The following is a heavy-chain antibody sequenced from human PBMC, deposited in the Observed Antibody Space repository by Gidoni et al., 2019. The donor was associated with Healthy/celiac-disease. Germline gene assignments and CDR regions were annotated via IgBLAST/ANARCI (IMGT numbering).Heavy chain of an antibody. D-gene: IGHD1-26*01. V-gene: IGHV3-21*01. CDR2: ISSSSSYI. CDR1: GFTFSSYS. Sequence: EVQLVESGGGLVKPGGSLRLSCAASGFTFSSYSMNWVRQAPGKGLEWVSSISSSSSYIYYADSVKGRFTISRDNAKNSLYLQMNSLRAEDTAVYYCASRVGANPDDYWGQGTLVTVSS. CDR3: ASRVGANPDDY. J-gene: IGHJ4*02.